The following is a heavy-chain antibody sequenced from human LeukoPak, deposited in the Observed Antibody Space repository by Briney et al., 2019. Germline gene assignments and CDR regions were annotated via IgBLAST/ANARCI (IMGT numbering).Heavy chain of an antibody. CDR1: GGSISSSSYY. D-gene: IGHD3-10*01. Sequence: SETLSLTCTVSGGSISSSSYYWGWIRQPPGKGLEWIGEINHSGSTNYNPSLKSRVTISVDTSKNQFSLKLSSVTAADTAVYYCARSMVRGVIKSQFYYYYYMDVWGKGTTVTISS. J-gene: IGHJ6*03. CDR2: INHSGST. V-gene: IGHV4-39*07. CDR3: ARSMVRGVIKSQFYYYYYMDV.